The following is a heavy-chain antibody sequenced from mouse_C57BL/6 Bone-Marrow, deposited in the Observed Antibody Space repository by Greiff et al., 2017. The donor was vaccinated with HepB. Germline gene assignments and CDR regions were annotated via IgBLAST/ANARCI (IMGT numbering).Heavy chain of an antibody. D-gene: IGHD2-5*01. J-gene: IGHJ4*01. CDR3: ARGYSNYAMDY. Sequence: QVQLQQSGAELVKPGASVKLSCKASGYTFTSYWMHWVKQRPGQGLEWIGMIHPNSGSTNYNEKFKSKATLTVDKSSSTAYMQLSSLTSEDSAVYYCARGYSNYAMDYWGQGTSVTVSS. V-gene: IGHV1-64*01. CDR1: GYTFTSYW. CDR2: IHPNSGST.